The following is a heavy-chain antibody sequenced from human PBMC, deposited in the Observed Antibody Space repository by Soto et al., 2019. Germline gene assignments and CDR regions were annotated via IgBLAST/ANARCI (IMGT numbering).Heavy chain of an antibody. V-gene: IGHV3-21*01. D-gene: IGHD2-15*01. J-gene: IGHJ4*02. CDR1: GFTFSSYS. CDR2: ISSSSYI. CDR3: ARDFDEGGNLAY. Sequence: GGSLRLSCAASGFTFSSYSMNWVRQAPGKGLEWVSSISSSSYIYYADSVKGRFTISRDNAKNSLYLQMNSLRAEDTAVYYCARDFDEGGNLAYWGQGTLVTVSS.